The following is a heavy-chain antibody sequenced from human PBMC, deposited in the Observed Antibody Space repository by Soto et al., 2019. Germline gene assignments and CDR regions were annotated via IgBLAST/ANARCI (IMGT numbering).Heavy chain of an antibody. CDR1: GDSISNYY. V-gene: IGHV4-59*04. CDR2: IFYSGRT. CDR3: ARSSGYDKVDFDP. Sequence: PSETLSLTCNVSGDSISNYYWNWIRQPPGKGLEWIGSIFYSGRTYYNASLKSRVAISVDTSKNQFSLKVSSVTAADTAVYYCARSSGYDKVDFDPWGQGTLVTVSS. D-gene: IGHD3-22*01. J-gene: IGHJ5*02.